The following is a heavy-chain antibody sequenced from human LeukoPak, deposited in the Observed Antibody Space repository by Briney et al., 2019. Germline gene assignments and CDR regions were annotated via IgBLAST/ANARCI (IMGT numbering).Heavy chain of an antibody. CDR2: VYYSGTT. V-gene: IGHV4-59*08. J-gene: IGHJ4*02. CDR3: ARLYYYGSE. D-gene: IGHD3-10*01. Sequence: PSETLSLTCTVSGGSISGPHWSWLRQPPGKGLEWIGYVYYSGTTNYNPSLRGRVTISVDTSKNQFSLKLSSVTAADTAVYYCARLYYYGSEWGQGTLVTLSS. CDR1: GGSISGPH.